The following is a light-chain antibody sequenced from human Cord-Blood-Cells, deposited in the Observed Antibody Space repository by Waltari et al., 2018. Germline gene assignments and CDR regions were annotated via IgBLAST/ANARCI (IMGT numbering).Light chain of an antibody. V-gene: IGLV2-11*01. CDR2: DVS. J-gene: IGLJ1*01. CDR3: CSYAGSYTYV. Sequence: SALTQPRSVSGSPGQSVTISCTGTSSDVGGYYSFSWYQQHPGKAPKLMIYDVSKRPSGVPDRFSGSKSGNTASLTISGLQAEDEADYYCCSYAGSYTYVFGTGTKVTVL. CDR1: SSDVGGYYS.